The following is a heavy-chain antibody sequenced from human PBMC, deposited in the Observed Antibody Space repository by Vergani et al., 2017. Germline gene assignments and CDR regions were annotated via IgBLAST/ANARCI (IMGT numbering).Heavy chain of an antibody. V-gene: IGHV3-9*01. CDR1: GFTFDDYA. D-gene: IGHD3-3*01. Sequence: EVQLVESGGGLVQPGRSLRLSCAASGFTFDDYAMHWVRQAPGKGLEWVSGISWNSGSIGYADSVKGRFTISRDNAKNSLYLQMNSLRAEDTAVYYCVKGQPDYDFWSGPPYWGQGTLVTVSS. CDR3: VKGQPDYDFWSGPPY. J-gene: IGHJ4*02. CDR2: ISWNSGSI.